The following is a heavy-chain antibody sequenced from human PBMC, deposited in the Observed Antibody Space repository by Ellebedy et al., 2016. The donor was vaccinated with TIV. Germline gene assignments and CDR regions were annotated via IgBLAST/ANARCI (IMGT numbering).Heavy chain of an antibody. CDR3: AKDRTPGDGYWVFDN. D-gene: IGHD5-18*01. CDR2: IVGSGA. CDR1: GFTFSRYA. V-gene: IGHV3-23*01. Sequence: PGGSLRLSCAASGFTFSRYAIGWVRQAPGKGLEWVSGIVGSGAQKYADYVKGRFTISRDNSKGTVDLQMNSLRVEDTAVYFCAKDRTPGDGYWVFDNWGQGTLVSVSS. J-gene: IGHJ4*02.